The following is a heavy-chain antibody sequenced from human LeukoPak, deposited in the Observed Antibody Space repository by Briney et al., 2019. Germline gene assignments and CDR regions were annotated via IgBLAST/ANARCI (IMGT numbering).Heavy chain of an antibody. CDR1: GGSFSGYY. J-gene: IGHJ4*02. Sequence: QPSETLSLTCAVYGGSFSGYYWSWIRQPPGKGLEWIGEINHSGSTNYNPSLKSRATISVDTSKNQFSLKLSSVTAADTAVYYCARRALSWYVWGSYRPGFDYWGQGTLVTVSS. CDR2: INHSGST. CDR3: ARRALSWYVWGSYRPGFDY. D-gene: IGHD3-16*02. V-gene: IGHV4-34*01.